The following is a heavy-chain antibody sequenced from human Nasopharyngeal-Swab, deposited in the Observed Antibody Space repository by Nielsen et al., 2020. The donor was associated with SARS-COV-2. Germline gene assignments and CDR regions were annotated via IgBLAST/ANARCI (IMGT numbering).Heavy chain of an antibody. CDR2: LTQDGST. CDR1: GGSVSGSS. Sequence: SETLSLTCGVYGGSVSGSSWSWIRQPPGRGLEWIGDLTQDGSTTYNASFRGRSAITSDRSSNQVSLRVNSMTAADSALYFCARGGLSYYYYPLDVWGQGTTVTVSS. CDR3: ARGGLSYYYYPLDV. D-gene: IGHD2-21*01. J-gene: IGHJ6*02. V-gene: IGHV4-34*01.